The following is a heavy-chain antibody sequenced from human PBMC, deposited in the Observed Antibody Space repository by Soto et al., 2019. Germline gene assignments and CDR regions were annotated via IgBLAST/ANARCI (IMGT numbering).Heavy chain of an antibody. Sequence: GAPVKVSCKASGYTFTCYATSWVRHAPGQGLEWMGWISAYNGNTNYAQKLQGRVTMTTDTSTSTAYMELRSLRSDDTAVYYCAREATVTPYWYFDLWGRGTLVTVSS. D-gene: IGHD4-17*01. J-gene: IGHJ2*01. CDR2: ISAYNGNT. V-gene: IGHV1-18*01. CDR3: AREATVTPYWYFDL. CDR1: GYTFTCYA.